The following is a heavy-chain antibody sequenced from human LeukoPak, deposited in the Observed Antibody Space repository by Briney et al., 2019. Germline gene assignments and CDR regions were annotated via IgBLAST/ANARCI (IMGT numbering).Heavy chain of an antibody. D-gene: IGHD3-10*01. CDR3: ARGSYDYGSGSYYWFDP. Sequence: SETLSLTCAVYGGSFSGYYWNWIRQPPGKGLEWIGEINHSGSTNYNPSLKSRVTISVDTSKNQFSLKLSSVTAADTAVYYCARGSYDYGSGSYYWFDPWGQGTLVTVSS. V-gene: IGHV4-34*01. CDR1: GGSFSGYY. CDR2: INHSGST. J-gene: IGHJ5*02.